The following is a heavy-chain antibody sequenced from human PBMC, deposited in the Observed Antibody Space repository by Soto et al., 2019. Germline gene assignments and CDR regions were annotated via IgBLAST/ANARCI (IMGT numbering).Heavy chain of an antibody. V-gene: IGHV1-69*01. CDR1: GGTFSSYA. Sequence: QVQLVQSGAEVKKPGSSVKVSCKASGGTFSSYAISWVRQAPGQGLEWVGGIIPIFGTANYAQKFQGRVTSTADESTSTGYMELSSLRSEDTAVYYCARVMGFALRGWFDHWGQGTLVTVSS. D-gene: IGHD5-12*01. CDR2: IIPIFGTA. CDR3: ARVMGFALRGWFDH. J-gene: IGHJ5*02.